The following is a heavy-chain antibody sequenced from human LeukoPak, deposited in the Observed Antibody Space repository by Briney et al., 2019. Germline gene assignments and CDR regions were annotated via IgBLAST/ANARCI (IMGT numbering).Heavy chain of an antibody. CDR2: ISGSGGST. D-gene: IGHD2-15*01. J-gene: IGHJ3*02. Sequence: GGSLRLSCAASGFTFSSYAMSWVHQAPGKGLEWVSAISGSGGSTYYADSVKGRFTISRDNSKNTLYLQMNSLRAEDTAVYYCAKDPLKYCSGGSCYLGDAFDIWGQGAMVTVSS. CDR3: AKDPLKYCSGGSCYLGDAFDI. V-gene: IGHV3-23*01. CDR1: GFTFSSYA.